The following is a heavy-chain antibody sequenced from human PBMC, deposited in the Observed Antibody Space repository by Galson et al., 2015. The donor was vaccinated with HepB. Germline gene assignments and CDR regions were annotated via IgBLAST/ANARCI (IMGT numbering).Heavy chain of an antibody. Sequence: CAISGDSVSSHSVTWSWIRQSPSRGLEWLGRTYYRSKWYNDYAVSVQGRITINPDTSKNQFSLQLNSVTPEDTAVYYCARGFRSAVDYWGQGTLVTVSS. CDR3: ARGFRSAVDY. V-gene: IGHV6-1*01. J-gene: IGHJ4*02. D-gene: IGHD2/OR15-2a*01. CDR2: TYYRSKWYN. CDR1: GDSVSSHSVT.